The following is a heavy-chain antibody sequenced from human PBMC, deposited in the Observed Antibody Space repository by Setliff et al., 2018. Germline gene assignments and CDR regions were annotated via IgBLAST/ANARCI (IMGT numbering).Heavy chain of an antibody. CDR3: ARARGSYAFDI. D-gene: IGHD3-10*01. CDR1: GFTFSDYY. CDR2: IGSSGSNM. Sequence: LRLSCAASGFTFSDYYLGWIRKAPGKGLEWVSYIGSSGSNMYYAHSVRGRFTISRDHAKNSLYLQMNSLRADDTAVYYCARARGSYAFDIWSQGTMVTV. V-gene: IGHV3-11*04. J-gene: IGHJ3*02.